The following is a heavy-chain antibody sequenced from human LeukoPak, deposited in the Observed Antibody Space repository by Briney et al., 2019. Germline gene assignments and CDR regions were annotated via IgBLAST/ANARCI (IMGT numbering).Heavy chain of an antibody. CDR2: IYYSGST. D-gene: IGHD2-15*01. CDR3: ARRMSTSGGSWFDP. V-gene: IGHV4-59*08. Sequence: SETLSLTCTVSGGSISSYYWSWIRQPPGKGLEWIGYIYYSGSTNYNPSLKSRVTISVDTSKNQFSLKLSSVTAADTAVYFCARRMSTSGGSWFDPWGQGILVTVAS. J-gene: IGHJ5*02. CDR1: GGSISSYY.